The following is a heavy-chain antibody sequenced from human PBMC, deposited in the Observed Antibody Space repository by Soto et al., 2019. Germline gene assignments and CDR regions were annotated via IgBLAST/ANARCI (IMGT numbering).Heavy chain of an antibody. D-gene: IGHD2-21*01. CDR1: GGTFSTYS. CDR3: ARGGQHTKPSYYYTMDV. V-gene: IGHV1-69*01. CDR2: SIPLFGTA. J-gene: IGHJ6*02. Sequence: QVPLVQSGAEVKKPGSSVKVSCKASGGTFSTYSISWVRQAPGQGLELMGGSIPLFGTANYAQKFQGRVTITADESTSTAYMELSRLRSEDTAVDYCARGGQHTKPSYYYTMDVWGQGTTVTVSS.